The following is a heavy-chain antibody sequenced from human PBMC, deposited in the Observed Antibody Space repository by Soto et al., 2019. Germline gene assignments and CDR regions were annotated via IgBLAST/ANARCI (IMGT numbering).Heavy chain of an antibody. Sequence: QITLKESGPPLVKPTQTLTLTCTFSGFSLSTRGVGVGWIRQPPGKALEWLALIYWDDDKRYSPSLKTRLTXTXXPSKTQVVLTMTNMDPVDTATYSCAHIGVSRWFDFWGQGTLVTVSS. CDR1: GFSLSTRGVG. CDR2: IYWDDDK. V-gene: IGHV2-5*02. J-gene: IGHJ4*02. CDR3: AHIGVSRWFDF. D-gene: IGHD6-13*01.